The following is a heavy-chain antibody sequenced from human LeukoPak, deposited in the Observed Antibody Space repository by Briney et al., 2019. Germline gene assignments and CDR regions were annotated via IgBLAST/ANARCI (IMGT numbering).Heavy chain of an antibody. D-gene: IGHD6-13*01. CDR1: GFTFSNYD. Sequence: PGGSLRLSCAASGFTFSNYDMNWVRQAPGKGLEWVSFISTSSSYIHNADSVKGRFTISRDNAENSLYLQMNSLRAEDTAVYYCARAAIAAARIYYYMDVWGKGTTVTVSS. CDR3: ARAAIAAARIYYYMDV. J-gene: IGHJ6*03. V-gene: IGHV3-21*01. CDR2: ISTSSSYI.